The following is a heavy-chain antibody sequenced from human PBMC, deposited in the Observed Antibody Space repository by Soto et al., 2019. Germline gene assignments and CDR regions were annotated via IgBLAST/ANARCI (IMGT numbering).Heavy chain of an antibody. CDR1: GFTFSSYA. CDR2: ISYDGSNK. CDR3: AGGWYYYGSGTAGYDMDV. Sequence: PGGSLRLSCAASGFTFSSYAMHWVRQAPGKGLEWVAVISYDGSNKYYADSVKGRFTISRDNSKNTLYLQMNSLRAEDTAVYYCAGGWYYYGSGTAGYDMDVWGQGTTVTVSS. D-gene: IGHD3-10*01. J-gene: IGHJ6*02. V-gene: IGHV3-30-3*01.